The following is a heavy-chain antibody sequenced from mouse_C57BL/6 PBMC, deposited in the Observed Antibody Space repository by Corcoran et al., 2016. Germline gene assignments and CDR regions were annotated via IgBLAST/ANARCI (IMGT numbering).Heavy chain of an antibody. V-gene: IGHV1-81*01. J-gene: IGHJ3*01. CDR2: IYPRSGNT. CDR1: GYTFTSYG. CDR3: ARSGDYAFAY. Sequence: QVQLQQSGAELARPGASVKLSCKASGYTFTSYGISWVKQRTGKGLEWIGEIYPRSGNTYYNEKFKGKATLTADKSSSTAYMELRSLTSEDSAVYFCARSGDYAFAYWGQGTLVTVSA. D-gene: IGHD2-4*01.